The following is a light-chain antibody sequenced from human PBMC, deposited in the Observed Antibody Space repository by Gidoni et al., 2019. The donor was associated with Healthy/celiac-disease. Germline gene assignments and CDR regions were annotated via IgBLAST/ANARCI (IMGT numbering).Light chain of an antibody. Sequence: QSALTQPRSVSGSPGQSVTISCTGTSSDVGGYNYVSWYQQHPGKAPKRVIYDVSKRPSGVPDRFSGSKSGNTASLTISGLQAEDEADYYCCSYAGSYTLFGGGTKLSVL. J-gene: IGLJ2*01. V-gene: IGLV2-11*01. CDR1: SSDVGGYNY. CDR2: DVS. CDR3: CSYAGSYTL.